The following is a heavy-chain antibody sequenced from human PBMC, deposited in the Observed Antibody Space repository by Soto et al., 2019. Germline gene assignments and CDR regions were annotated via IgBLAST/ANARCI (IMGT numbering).Heavy chain of an antibody. J-gene: IGHJ4*02. Sequence: GASVKVSCKSSGYTFTHYAMHWVRQAPGQGLEWLGWINTDNGNTAFSQKFQGRVSITMDTSASTAYVELSSLLSEDTTVYYCARQGDSRILRDTFDIWGQGTLVTVSS. V-gene: IGHV1-3*04. CDR3: ARQGDSRILRDTFDI. CDR2: INTDNGNT. CDR1: GYTFTHYA. D-gene: IGHD2-15*01.